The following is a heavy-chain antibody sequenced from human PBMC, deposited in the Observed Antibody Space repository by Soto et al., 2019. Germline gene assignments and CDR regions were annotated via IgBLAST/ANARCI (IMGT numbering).Heavy chain of an antibody. CDR1: GGSFSVYY. CDR3: AKGGGSLWS. Sequence: QVQLQQWGAGLLKPSETLSLTCAVYGGSFSVYYWSWIRQPPGKGLEWIGEINHSGSTNYNPSLKXRXTXXIDTSKNQFSLKLSSVTAADTAVYYCAKGGGSLWSWGQGTLVTVSS. V-gene: IGHV4-34*01. CDR2: INHSGST. J-gene: IGHJ5*02. D-gene: IGHD3-10*01.